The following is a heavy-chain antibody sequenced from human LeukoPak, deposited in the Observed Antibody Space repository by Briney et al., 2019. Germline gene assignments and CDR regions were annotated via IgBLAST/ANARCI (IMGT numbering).Heavy chain of an antibody. CDR1: GYTFTSYG. J-gene: IGHJ5*02. CDR2: ISAYNGNT. Sequence: GASVKVSCKASGYTFTSYGISWVRQAPGQGLEWMGWISAYNGNTNYAQKLQGRVTMTTDTSTSTAYMELRSLRSDDTAVYYCARVIGMITFGGVIDPYNWFDPWGQGTLVTVSS. CDR3: ARVIGMITFGGVIDPYNWFDP. V-gene: IGHV1-18*01. D-gene: IGHD3-16*02.